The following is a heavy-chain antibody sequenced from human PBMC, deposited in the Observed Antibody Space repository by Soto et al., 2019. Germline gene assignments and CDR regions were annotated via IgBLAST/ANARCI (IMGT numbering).Heavy chain of an antibody. J-gene: IGHJ4*02. V-gene: IGHV3-23*01. CDR2: IGGRGVAT. Sequence: EVQLLESGGGLVQPGGSLRLSCAASGFAFRSYAMSWVRQAPRMGLEWVSGIGGRGVATFYTDSVKGRFTISRDNSRSTLYLQINSLRADDTAIYYCARDPGEAGYGPFDAWGQGTLVIVSS. CDR3: ARDPGEAGYGPFDA. CDR1: GFAFRSYA. D-gene: IGHD5-18*01.